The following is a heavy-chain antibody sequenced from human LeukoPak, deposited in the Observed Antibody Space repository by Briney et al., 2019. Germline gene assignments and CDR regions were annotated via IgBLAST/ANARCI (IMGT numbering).Heavy chain of an antibody. CDR3: ARADYVWGSYRTPPEY. Sequence: GRSLRLSCAASGFTFSSYGMHWVRQAPGKGLEWVAVISYDGSNKYYADSVKGRFTISRDNSKNTLYLQMNSLRAEDTAVYYCARADYVWGSYRTPPEYWGQGTLVTVSS. J-gene: IGHJ4*02. CDR2: ISYDGSNK. D-gene: IGHD3-16*02. CDR1: GFTFSSYG. V-gene: IGHV3-30*03.